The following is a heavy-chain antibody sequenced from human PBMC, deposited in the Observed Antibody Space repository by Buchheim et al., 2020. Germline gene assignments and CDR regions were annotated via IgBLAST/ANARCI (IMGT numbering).Heavy chain of an antibody. J-gene: IGHJ5*02. CDR2: IIPIFGTA. CDR1: GGTFSSYA. CDR3: ARDGLGYCSSTSCYQYNWFDP. D-gene: IGHD2-2*01. V-gene: IGHV1-69*01. Sequence: QVQLVQSGAEVKKPGSSVKVSCKASGGTFSSYAISWVRQAPGQGLEWMGGIIPIFGTANYAQKFQGRVTITADESTSTAYMELSSLRSEDTAVYYCARDGLGYCSSTSCYQYNWFDPWGQGTL.